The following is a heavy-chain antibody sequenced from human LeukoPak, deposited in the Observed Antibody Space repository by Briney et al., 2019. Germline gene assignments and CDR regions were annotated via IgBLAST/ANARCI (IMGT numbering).Heavy chain of an antibody. CDR3: AKSYDILTGDTNPIDY. J-gene: IGHJ4*02. D-gene: IGHD3-9*01. V-gene: IGHV3-9*01. CDR1: GFTFDDYA. CDR2: ISWNSGSI. Sequence: PGGSLRLSCAASGFTFDDYAMHWVRQAPGKGLEWVSGISWNSGSIGYADSVKGRFTISRDNAKNSLYLQMNSLRAEDTALYYCAKSYDILTGDTNPIDYWGQGTLVTVSS.